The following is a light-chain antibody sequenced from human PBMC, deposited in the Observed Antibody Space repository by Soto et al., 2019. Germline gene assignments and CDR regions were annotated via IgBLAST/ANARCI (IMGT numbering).Light chain of an antibody. J-gene: IGKJ1*01. CDR2: AAS. Sequence: DIQMTQSPSSVSASVGDGVTVTCRASQGISRWLAWYQQKPGKAPKLLIYAASNLQSGVPSRFSGSGSGTDFTLSISSLQPEDFATYYCQQANSFPWTFGQGTKVEIK. CDR1: QGISRW. V-gene: IGKV1-12*01. CDR3: QQANSFPWT.